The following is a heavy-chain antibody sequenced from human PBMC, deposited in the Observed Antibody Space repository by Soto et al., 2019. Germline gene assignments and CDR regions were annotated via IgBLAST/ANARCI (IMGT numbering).Heavy chain of an antibody. J-gene: IGHJ4*02. V-gene: IGHV1-18*04. Sequence: ASVKVSCKASGYTFTSYGISWVRQAPGQGLEWMGWISAYNGNTNYAQKLQGRVTMTTDTSTSTAYMELRSLRSDDTAVYYCARDLRSIAARPYYFDYWGQGTLVNVSS. CDR2: ISAYNGNT. CDR1: GYTFTSYG. D-gene: IGHD6-6*01. CDR3: ARDLRSIAARPYYFDY.